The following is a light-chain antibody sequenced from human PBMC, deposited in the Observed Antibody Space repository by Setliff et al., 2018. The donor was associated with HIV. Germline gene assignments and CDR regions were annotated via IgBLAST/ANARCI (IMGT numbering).Light chain of an antibody. V-gene: IGLV2-14*03. Sequence: QSALTQPASVSGSPGQSITISCTGSSSDVGVHNYVSWYQQHPGKAPKLMIYDVVDRPSGVSDRFSGSKSVNTASLTISGLLAEDEADYYRSSYTSTGTYVFGTGTKVTVL. CDR2: DVV. CDR3: SSYTSTGTYV. J-gene: IGLJ1*01. CDR1: SSDVGVHNY.